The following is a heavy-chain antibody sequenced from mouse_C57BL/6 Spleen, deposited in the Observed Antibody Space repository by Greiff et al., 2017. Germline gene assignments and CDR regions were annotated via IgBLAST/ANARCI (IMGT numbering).Heavy chain of an antibody. D-gene: IGHD2-1*01. Sequence: EVHLVESGPELVKPGASVKIPCKASGYTFTDYNMDWVKQSHGKSLEWIGDINPNNGGTIYNQKFKGKATLTVDKSSSTAYMELRSLTSEDTAVYYCARFGKNAMDYWGQGTSVTVSS. CDR3: ARFGKNAMDY. CDR1: GYTFTDYN. V-gene: IGHV1-18*01. CDR2: INPNNGGT. J-gene: IGHJ4*01.